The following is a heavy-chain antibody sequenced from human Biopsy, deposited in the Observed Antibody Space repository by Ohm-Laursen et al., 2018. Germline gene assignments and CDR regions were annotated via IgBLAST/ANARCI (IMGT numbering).Heavy chain of an antibody. CDR3: ARGSNWNDWSFDY. V-gene: IGHV4-34*01. J-gene: IGHJ4*02. Sequence: TLSLTCVVYGGSFSGYYWSWIRQPPGKGLEWIGEMNHGGSTNYNSSLKSRVTISVDTSKNQFSLKLNSVTAADTAVYYCARGSNWNDWSFDYWGQGTVVTVPS. CDR1: GGSFSGYY. D-gene: IGHD1-20*01. CDR2: MNHGGST.